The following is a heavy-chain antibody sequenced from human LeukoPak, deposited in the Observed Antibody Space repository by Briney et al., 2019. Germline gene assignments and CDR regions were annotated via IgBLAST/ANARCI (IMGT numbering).Heavy chain of an antibody. CDR2: IYTSGSA. Sequence: SETLSLTCTVSGASISSYYWSWIRQPAGKGLEWIGRIYTSGSANYNPSLKSRVTMSVDTSKNQFSLKLSSVTAADTAVYYCAREVGYYDSSGTFDYWGQGTLVTVSS. V-gene: IGHV4-4*07. CDR3: AREVGYYDSSGTFDY. J-gene: IGHJ4*02. CDR1: GASISSYY. D-gene: IGHD3-22*01.